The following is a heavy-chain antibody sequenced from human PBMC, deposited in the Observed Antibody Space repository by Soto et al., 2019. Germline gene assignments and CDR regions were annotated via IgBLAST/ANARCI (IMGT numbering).Heavy chain of an antibody. CDR2: INQDGSER. J-gene: IGHJ4*02. D-gene: IGHD3-16*01. V-gene: IGHV3-7*01. CDR1: GFTFSTYC. Sequence: EVQLVESGGGLVQPGGSLRLPCAASGFTFSTYCMHWVRQPPGKGLEWVASINQDGSERYYVDSVRGRFTISRDNAKNSLYLQMNSLRAEDTAVYYCVCGGNFFVYWGQGTLVTVSP. CDR3: VCGGNFFVY.